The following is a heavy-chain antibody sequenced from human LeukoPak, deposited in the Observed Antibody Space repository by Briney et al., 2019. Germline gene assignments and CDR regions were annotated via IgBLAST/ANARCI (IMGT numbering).Heavy chain of an antibody. CDR1: GGTFSSYA. CDR3: ARGLTYCGGDCYSDY. CDR2: MNPNSGNT. D-gene: IGHD2-21*01. Sequence: SVKVSCKASGGTFSSYAINWVRQATGQGLEWMGWMNPNSGNTGYAQKFQGRVTMTRNTSISTAYMELSSLRSEDTAVYYCARGLTYCGGDCYSDYWGQGTLVTVSS. J-gene: IGHJ4*02. V-gene: IGHV1-8*02.